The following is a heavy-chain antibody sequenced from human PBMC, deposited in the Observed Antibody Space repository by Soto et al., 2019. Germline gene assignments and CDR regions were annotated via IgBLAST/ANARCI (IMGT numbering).Heavy chain of an antibody. CDR1: GYTFSSYA. Sequence: WGSLRLSCAASGYTFSSYAMGWVRQVPGKGLEWVSAISGSGGSTYYADSVKGRFSISRDNSKNTLYLQMNSLRAEDTALYYCTRFAMTRNWYFDLWGRGTLVTVSS. V-gene: IGHV3-23*01. CDR2: ISGSGGST. D-gene: IGHD4-17*01. CDR3: TRFAMTRNWYFDL. J-gene: IGHJ2*01.